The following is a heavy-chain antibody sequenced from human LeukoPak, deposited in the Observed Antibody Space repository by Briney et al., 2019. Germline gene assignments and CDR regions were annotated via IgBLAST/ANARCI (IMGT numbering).Heavy chain of an antibody. CDR3: ASRYCSGGSCTVVGAFDI. Sequence: SETLSLTCTVSGYSISSGHYWGWIRQPPGKGLEWIGSIYHSGSTYYNPSLKSRVTISVDTPKNQFSLKLSSMTAADTAVYYCASRYCSGGSCTVVGAFDIWGQGTMVTVSS. V-gene: IGHV4-38-2*02. J-gene: IGHJ3*02. D-gene: IGHD2-15*01. CDR1: GYSISSGHY. CDR2: IYHSGST.